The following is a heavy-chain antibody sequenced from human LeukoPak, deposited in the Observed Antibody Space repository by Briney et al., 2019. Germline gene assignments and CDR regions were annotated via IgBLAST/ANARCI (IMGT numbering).Heavy chain of an antibody. CDR1: GFTFSSYS. D-gene: IGHD6-13*01. Sequence: GGSLRLSCAASGFTFSSYSMNWVRQAPGKGLEWVSSISSSSYIYYADSVKGRFTISRDNAKNSLYLQMNSLRAEDTAVYYCARDGSSWYRFDYWGQGTLVTVSS. CDR2: ISSSSYI. J-gene: IGHJ4*02. CDR3: ARDGSSWYRFDY. V-gene: IGHV3-21*01.